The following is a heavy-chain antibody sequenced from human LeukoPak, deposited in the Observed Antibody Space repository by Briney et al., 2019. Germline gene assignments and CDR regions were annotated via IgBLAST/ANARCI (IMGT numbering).Heavy chain of an antibody. V-gene: IGHV3-30-3*01. CDR3: ARDPDSSGWFDASDI. Sequence: GRSLRLSCAASGFTFSSYAMHWVRQAPGKGLEWVAVISYDGSNKYYADSVKGRFTISRDNSKNTLYLQMNSLRAEDTAVYYCARDPDSSGWFDASDIWGQGTMVTVSS. CDR1: GFTFSSYA. CDR2: ISYDGSNK. J-gene: IGHJ3*02. D-gene: IGHD6-19*01.